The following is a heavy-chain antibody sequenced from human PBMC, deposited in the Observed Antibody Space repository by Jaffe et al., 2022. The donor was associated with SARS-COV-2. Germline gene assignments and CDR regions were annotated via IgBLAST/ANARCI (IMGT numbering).Heavy chain of an antibody. CDR2: IYYSGST. J-gene: IGHJ5*02. CDR3: ARHNVQWLPGGAFDP. D-gene: IGHD6-19*01. CDR1: GGSISSYY. V-gene: IGHV4-59*01. Sequence: QVQLQESGPGLVKPSETLSLTCTVSGGSISSYYWSWIRQPPGKGLEWIGYIYYSGSTNYNPSLRSRVTISVDTSKNQFSLKLSSVTAADTAVYYCARHNVQWLPGGAFDPWGQGTLVAVSS.